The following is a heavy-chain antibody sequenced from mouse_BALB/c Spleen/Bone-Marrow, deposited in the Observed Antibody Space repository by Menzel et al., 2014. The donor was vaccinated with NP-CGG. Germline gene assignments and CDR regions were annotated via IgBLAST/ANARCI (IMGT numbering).Heavy chain of an antibody. Sequence: QVHLPPSGAVLVKPGASVMFSCTASGYTFPSYYMYWVKQRPGQGLEWIGELNPSTGGTNFNEKFQSKATLTVANSSSTAYMQLSSLTSEDYAVYYCTREGDAPLDYWGQGTLVTV. V-gene: IGHV1S81*02. CDR3: TREGDAPLDY. J-gene: IGHJ3*01. CDR2: LNPSTGGT. D-gene: IGHD2-13*01. CDR1: GYTFPSYY.